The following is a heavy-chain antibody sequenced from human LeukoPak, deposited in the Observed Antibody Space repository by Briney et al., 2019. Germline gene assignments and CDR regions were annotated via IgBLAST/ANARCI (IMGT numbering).Heavy chain of an antibody. V-gene: IGHV4-39*07. CDR3: ARDHYDILTGYYRYYFDY. D-gene: IGHD3-9*01. CDR1: GGSISSSSYY. Sequence: SETLSLTCTVSGGSISSSSYYWGWIRQPPGKGLEWIGSIYYSGSTYYNPSLKSRVTISVDTSKNQFSLKLSSVTAADTAVYYCARDHYDILTGYYRYYFDYWGQGTLVTVSS. J-gene: IGHJ4*02. CDR2: IYYSGST.